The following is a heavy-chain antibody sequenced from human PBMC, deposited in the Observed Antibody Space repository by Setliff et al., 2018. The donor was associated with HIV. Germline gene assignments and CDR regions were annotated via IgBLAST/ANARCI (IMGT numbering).Heavy chain of an antibody. Sequence: SETLSLTCTVSGGSISSSSYYGGWIRQPPGKGLEWIGSIYYSGSTNYNPSLKSRVAMSIDTSKNQFSLRLNSVTAADTAMYYCVHSLLGAPMVDYWGQGTLVTVSS. J-gene: IGHJ4*02. CDR2: IYYSGST. CDR3: VHSLLGAPMVDY. D-gene: IGHD3-10*01. V-gene: IGHV4-39*07. CDR1: GGSISSSSYY.